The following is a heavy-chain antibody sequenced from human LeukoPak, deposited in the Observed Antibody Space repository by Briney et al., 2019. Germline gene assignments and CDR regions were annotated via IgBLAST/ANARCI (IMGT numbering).Heavy chain of an antibody. D-gene: IGHD3-16*02. CDR3: ARDLMGYNYYYMDV. V-gene: IGHV3-21*01. Sequence: GGSLRLSCAASGFTFSSYNMNWVRQAPGKGLEWVSSISSSTSYIYYADSVKGRSTISRDNARNSLFLQMNSLGAEDTAVYYCARDLMGYNYYYMDVWGKGTTVTVSS. CDR1: GFTFSSYN. J-gene: IGHJ6*03. CDR2: ISSSTSYI.